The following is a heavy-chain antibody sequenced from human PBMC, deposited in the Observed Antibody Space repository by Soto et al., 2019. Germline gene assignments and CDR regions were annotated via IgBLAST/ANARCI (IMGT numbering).Heavy chain of an antibody. CDR3: ATGIGGLWGANYYMDV. D-gene: IGHD3-10*01. J-gene: IGHJ6*03. CDR2: IYPGDSDT. CDR1: GYSFTSDW. V-gene: IGHV5-51*01. Sequence: PREALHISCKGSGYSFTSDWIGWVRQMPGKGLEWMGIIYPGDSDTRYSPSFQGQVTISADKSISTAYLQWSSLKASDTAMYYCATGIGGLWGANYYMDVLGKGPTVT.